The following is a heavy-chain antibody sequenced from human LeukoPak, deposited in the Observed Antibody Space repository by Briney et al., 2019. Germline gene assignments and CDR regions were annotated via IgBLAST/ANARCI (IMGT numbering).Heavy chain of an antibody. D-gene: IGHD3-3*01. J-gene: IGHJ6*02. CDR2: INHSGST. V-gene: IGHV4-34*01. Sequence: PSETLSLTCAVNGGSFSGYFWSWICQPPGKGLEWIGEINHSGSTYYNASLKSRITISVDTSKRQSSLRMNSVTAADTAVYFCAGYYSSIYGMDVWGQGTSVTVSS. CDR3: AGYYSSIYGMDV. CDR1: GGSFSGYF.